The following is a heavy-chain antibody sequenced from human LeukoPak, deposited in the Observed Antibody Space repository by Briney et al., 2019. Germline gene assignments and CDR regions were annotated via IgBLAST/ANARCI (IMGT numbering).Heavy chain of an antibody. Sequence: TGGSLRLSCGASGFTLKSYSMNWVRQAPGKGLEWVSSISSSGSHIYYADSVRGRFTISRDNAKNSLSLQMNSLRAEDTAIYYCANDCSSSSCYSWDSSSYYVDVWRKGTTVTVSS. CDR3: ANDCSSSSCYSWDSSSYYVDV. CDR2: ISSSGSHI. D-gene: IGHD2-2*01. V-gene: IGHV3-21*04. CDR1: GFTLKSYS. J-gene: IGHJ6*03.